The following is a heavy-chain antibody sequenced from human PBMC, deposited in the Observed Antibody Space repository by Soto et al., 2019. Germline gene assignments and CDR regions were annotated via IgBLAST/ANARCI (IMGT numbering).Heavy chain of an antibody. J-gene: IGHJ4*02. CDR3: AKDRGGGAVAGIDY. Sequence: DVQLVESGGGLVQPGRSLRLSCAASGFTFDDYAMHWVRQAPGKGLEWVSSISWNSGSIGYADSVKGRFTISRDNAKNSLYLQMNSLRAEDTALYYCAKDRGGGAVAGIDYWGQGTLVTVSS. D-gene: IGHD6-19*01. CDR2: ISWNSGSI. CDR1: GFTFDDYA. V-gene: IGHV3-9*01.